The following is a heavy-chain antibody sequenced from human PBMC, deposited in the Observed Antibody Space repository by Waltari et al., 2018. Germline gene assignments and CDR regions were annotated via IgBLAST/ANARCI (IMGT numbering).Heavy chain of an antibody. CDR1: GFTFSSYD. V-gene: IGHV3-30*18. J-gene: IGHJ4*02. CDR3: AKDRPDSSSSRGDY. D-gene: IGHD6-6*01. Sequence: QVQLVESGGGVVQPGRSLRLSCAASGFTFSSYDLHWVRPAPGKGLEWVAVISYDGSNKYDADSVKGRFTISRDNSKNTLYLQMNSLRAEDTAVYYCAKDRPDSSSSRGDYWGQGTLVTVSS. CDR2: ISYDGSNK.